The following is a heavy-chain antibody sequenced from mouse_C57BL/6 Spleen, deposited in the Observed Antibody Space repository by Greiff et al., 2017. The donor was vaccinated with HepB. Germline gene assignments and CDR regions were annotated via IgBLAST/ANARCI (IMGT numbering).Heavy chain of an antibody. CDR3: AIGDYTNYGGFAY. CDR2: IHPSDSDT. Sequence: VQLQQPGAELVKPGASVKVSCKASGYTFTSYWMHWVKQRPGQGLEWIGRIHPSDSDTNYNQKFKGKATLTVDKSSSTAYMQLSSLTSEDSAVYYCAIGDYTNYGGFAYWGQGTLVTVSA. CDR1: GYTFTSYW. V-gene: IGHV1-74*01. D-gene: IGHD2-5*01. J-gene: IGHJ3*01.